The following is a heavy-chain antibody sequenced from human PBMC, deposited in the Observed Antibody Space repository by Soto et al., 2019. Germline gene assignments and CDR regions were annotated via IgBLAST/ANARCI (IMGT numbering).Heavy chain of an antibody. CDR3: ARDGDYPPWGEFDY. J-gene: IGHJ4*02. Sequence: QVQLVESGGGVVQPGRSLRLSCAASGFTFSSYAMHWVRQAPGKGLEWVAVISNDGSNKYYADSVKGRFTISRDNSKNPLYLQMNSLRAEDKAVYYCARDGDYPPWGEFDYWVQGTLVTVSS. V-gene: IGHV3-30-3*01. CDR1: GFTFSSYA. D-gene: IGHD3-16*01. CDR2: ISNDGSNK.